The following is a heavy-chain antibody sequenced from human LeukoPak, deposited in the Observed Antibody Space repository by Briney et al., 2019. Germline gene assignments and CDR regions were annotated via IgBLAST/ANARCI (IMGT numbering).Heavy chain of an antibody. D-gene: IGHD3-3*01. CDR1: GGTFSSYA. J-gene: IGHJ4*02. CDR3: ARAEIEWLLDY. V-gene: IGHV1-69*04. CDR2: IIPILGIA. Sequence: ASVKVSCKASGGTFSSYAISWVRQAPGQGLEWMGRIIPILGIANYAQKFQGRVTITADKSTSTAYMELSSLRSEDTAVYYCARAEIEWLLDYWGQGTLVTVSS.